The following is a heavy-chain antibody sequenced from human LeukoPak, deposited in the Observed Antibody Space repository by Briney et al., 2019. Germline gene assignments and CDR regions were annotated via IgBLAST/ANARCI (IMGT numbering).Heavy chain of an antibody. D-gene: IGHD3-16*02. CDR3: ARASYDYVWGSYRSYGMDV. CDR2: MNPNSGNT. V-gene: IGHV1-8*01. J-gene: IGHJ6*02. Sequence: GASVKVSCKASGYTFTSYDINWVRQATGQGLEWMGWMNPNSGNTGYAQKFQGRVTMTRNTSISTAYMELSSLRSEDTAVYYCARASYDYVWGSYRSYGMDVWGQGTTVTVSS. CDR1: GYTFTSYD.